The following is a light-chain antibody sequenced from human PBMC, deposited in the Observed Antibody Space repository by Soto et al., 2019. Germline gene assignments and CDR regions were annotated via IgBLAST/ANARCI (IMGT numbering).Light chain of an antibody. Sequence: QSVLTRPASVSGAAGQAITISCTGTSSGVGGYNYVSWYQQHPGKAPKLMIYDVSNRPSGVSNRFSGSKSGNTASLTISGLQAEDEADYYCSSYTSSSTLVFGTGTKVTVL. CDR2: DVS. V-gene: IGLV2-14*01. CDR1: SSGVGGYNY. J-gene: IGLJ1*01. CDR3: SSYTSSSTLV.